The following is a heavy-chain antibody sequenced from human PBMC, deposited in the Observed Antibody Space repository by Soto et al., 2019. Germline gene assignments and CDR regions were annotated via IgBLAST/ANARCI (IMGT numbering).Heavy chain of an antibody. J-gene: IGHJ4*02. CDR3: AREYNYGDSDY. CDR2: SYSGGST. V-gene: IGHV3-66*01. CDR1: GFTVSSNY. D-gene: IGHD4-17*01. Sequence: EVQLVESGGGLVQPGGSLRLSCAASGFTVSSNYMSWVRQAPGKGLEWVSVSYSGGSTYYADSVKGRFTISRDNSKNTLYLQMNSLRAEDTAVYYCAREYNYGDSDYWGQGTLVTVSS.